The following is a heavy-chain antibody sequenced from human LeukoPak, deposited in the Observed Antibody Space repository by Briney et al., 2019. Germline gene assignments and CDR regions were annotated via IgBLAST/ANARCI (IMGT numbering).Heavy chain of an antibody. CDR3: ARDNRYCNGGYCSNWFDP. D-gene: IGHD2-15*01. Sequence: GSLRLSCAASGFTFSSYSMNWVRQAPGKGLEWIGEIYHSGSTNYNPSLKSRVTISVDRSKNQFSLKLTSVTAADTAVYYCARDNRYCNGGYCSNWFDPWGQGTLVTVSS. CDR1: GFTFSSYSM. CDR2: IYHSGST. V-gene: IGHV4-4*02. J-gene: IGHJ5*02.